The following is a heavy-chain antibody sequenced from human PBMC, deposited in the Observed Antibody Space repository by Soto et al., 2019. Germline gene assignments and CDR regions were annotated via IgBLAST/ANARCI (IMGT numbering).Heavy chain of an antibody. V-gene: IGHV5-51*01. CDR3: ARLLAEYSASVGP. D-gene: IGHD6-6*01. J-gene: IGHJ5*02. CDR2: IHPGDSDT. CDR1: GYNFASYW. Sequence: GESLKISCKGSGYNFASYWIGWVRQMPGKGLEWMGIIHPGDSDTRYSPSFRGQVTISADKSTSRAYLQWSSLEASDTAIYYCARLLAEYSASVGPWGQGTMVTV.